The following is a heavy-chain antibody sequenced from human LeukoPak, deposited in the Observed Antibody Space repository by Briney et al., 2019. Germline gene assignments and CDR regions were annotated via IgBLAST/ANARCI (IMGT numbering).Heavy chain of an antibody. V-gene: IGHV3-9*01. CDR2: VSWNSGYI. J-gene: IGHJ4*02. CDR3: AKANGYNLPLGN. CDR1: GFTFSSYA. Sequence: GGSLRLSCAASGFTFSSYAMSWVRQAPGKGLEWVSGVSWNSGYIGYADSVKGRFTISRDNAKNSLYLQMNSLRAEDTALYYCAKANGYNLPLGNWGQGTLVTVSS. D-gene: IGHD5-24*01.